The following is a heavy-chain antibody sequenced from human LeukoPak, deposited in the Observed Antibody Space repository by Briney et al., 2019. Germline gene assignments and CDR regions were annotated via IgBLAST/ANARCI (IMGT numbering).Heavy chain of an antibody. J-gene: IGHJ4*02. Sequence: SGTPSLTCTVSGAFTSTHYWSWVRQPLGKGLEWIGYVFYSGNSDYNPSFTSRLTMSVDTSKTQFSLKLTSVTAADTAVYYCARIDPLGYFDLWGQGTPVTASS. CDR3: ARIDPLGYFDL. V-gene: IGHV4-59*11. CDR1: GAFTSTHY. CDR2: VFYSGNS.